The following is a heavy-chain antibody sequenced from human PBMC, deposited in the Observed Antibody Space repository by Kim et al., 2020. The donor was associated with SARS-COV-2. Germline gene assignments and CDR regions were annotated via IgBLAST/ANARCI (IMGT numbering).Heavy chain of an antibody. J-gene: IGHJ5*02. D-gene: IGHD6-13*01. V-gene: IGHV3-23*01. Sequence: ADSVKGRLTIPRENSKNTLYLQMNSLRAEDTAVYYCAKLFSSSWYKGFDPWGQGTLVTVSS. CDR3: AKLFSSSWYKGFDP.